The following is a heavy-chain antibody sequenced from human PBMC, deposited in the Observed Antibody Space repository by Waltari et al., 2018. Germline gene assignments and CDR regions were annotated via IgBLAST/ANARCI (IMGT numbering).Heavy chain of an antibody. V-gene: IGHV1-69*08. CDR1: GGTFSSYA. D-gene: IGHD5-12*01. Sequence: QVQLVQSGAEVKKPGSSVKVSCKASGGTFSSYAISWVRQAPGQGLEWMGRIIPIFGTANYAQKFQGRVTITADKSTSTAYMELSSLRSEDTAVYYCARVGKRGYSGYGWFFDYWGQGTLVTVSS. J-gene: IGHJ4*02. CDR2: IIPIFGTA. CDR3: ARVGKRGYSGYGWFFDY.